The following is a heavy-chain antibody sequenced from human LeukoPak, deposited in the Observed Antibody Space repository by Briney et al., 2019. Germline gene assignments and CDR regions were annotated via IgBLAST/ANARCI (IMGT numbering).Heavy chain of an antibody. V-gene: IGHV3-11*01. CDR3: ARDLDTAYSYYFDY. Sequence: GGSLRLPCAASGFTFSDYYMSWIRQAPGKGLEWVSYISSSGSTIYYADSVKGRFTISRDNAKNSLYLQMNSLRAEDTAVYYCARDLDTAYSYYFDYWGQGTLVTVSS. J-gene: IGHJ4*02. D-gene: IGHD5-18*01. CDR2: ISSSGSTI. CDR1: GFTFSDYY.